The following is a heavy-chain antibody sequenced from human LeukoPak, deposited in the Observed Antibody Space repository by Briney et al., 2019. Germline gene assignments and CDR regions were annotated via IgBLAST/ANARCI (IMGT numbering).Heavy chain of an antibody. CDR2: IYTSGST. J-gene: IGHJ4*02. Sequence: KPSQTLSLTCTVSGGSISSGSYYWSWIRQPAGKGLEWIGRIYTSGSTNYNPSLKSRVTISVDTSKNQFSLKLSSVTATDTAVYYCARDLALWGQGTLVTVSS. CDR1: GGSISSGSYY. V-gene: IGHV4-61*02. CDR3: ARDLAL.